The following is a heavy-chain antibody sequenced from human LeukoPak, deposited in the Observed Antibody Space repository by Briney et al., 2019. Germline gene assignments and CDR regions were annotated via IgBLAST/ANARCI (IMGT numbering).Heavy chain of an antibody. CDR1: GGSISSSSYY. V-gene: IGHV4-39*01. D-gene: IGHD3-22*01. Sequence: SETLSLTCTVSGGSISSSSYYWGWIRQPPGKGLEWIGSIYYSGSTYYNPSLKSRVTISVDTSKNQFSLKLSSVTAADTAVYYCASLKVLYYYVSSGHFDYWGQGTLVTVSS. CDR2: IYYSGST. J-gene: IGHJ4*02. CDR3: ASLKVLYYYVSSGHFDY.